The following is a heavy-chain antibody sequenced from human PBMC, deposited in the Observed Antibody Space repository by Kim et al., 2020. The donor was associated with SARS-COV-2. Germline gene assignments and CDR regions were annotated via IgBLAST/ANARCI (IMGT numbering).Heavy chain of an antibody. J-gene: IGHJ4*02. CDR2: GST. D-gene: IGHD2-2*01. CDR3: AKDAMSLDY. V-gene: IGHV3-23*01. Sequence: GSTYYADSVKGRFTISRDNSKNTLYLQMNSLRAEDTAVYYCAKDAMSLDYWGQGTLVTVSS.